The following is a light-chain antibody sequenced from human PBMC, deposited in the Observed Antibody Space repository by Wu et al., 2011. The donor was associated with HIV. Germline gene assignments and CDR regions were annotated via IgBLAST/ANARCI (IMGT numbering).Light chain of an antibody. Sequence: EIVLTQSPATLSLSPGERATLSCRASQGVSGYLAWYQQKPGQAPRLLIYGASSRATGIPDRFSGSGSGTDFTLTISRLEPEDFAVYYCQQYGSSPTTFGGGTKVEIK. J-gene: IGKJ4*01. V-gene: IGKV3-20*01. CDR1: QGVSGY. CDR3: QQYGSSPTT. CDR2: GAS.